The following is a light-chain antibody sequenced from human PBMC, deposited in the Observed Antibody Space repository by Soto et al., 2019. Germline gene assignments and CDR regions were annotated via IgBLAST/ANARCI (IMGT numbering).Light chain of an antibody. V-gene: IGKV1-5*01. CDR2: DAS. CDR3: QQYEA. CDR1: QSLSSY. J-gene: IGKJ1*01. Sequence: DIQMTQSPSTLSASVGDNIMITCRASQSLSSYLAWYQQKPGRAPKLLIFDASSLERGVPSRFSGSGSGTEFRLTISSLQPDDFATYYCQQYEAFGQGTKVDIK.